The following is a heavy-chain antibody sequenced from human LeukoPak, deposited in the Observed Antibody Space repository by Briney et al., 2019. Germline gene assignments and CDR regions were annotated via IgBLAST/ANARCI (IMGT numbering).Heavy chain of an antibody. Sequence: GGSLRLSCAASGFTFNTYDMHWVRQAPGKGLEWVALIRFDGSNTSYADSVKGRFTISRDNSKNTLYLQMNSLRADDTAVYYCTGDFDYWSQGTLVTVSS. CDR1: GFTFNTYD. J-gene: IGHJ4*02. CDR2: IRFDGSNT. V-gene: IGHV3-30*02. CDR3: TGDFDY.